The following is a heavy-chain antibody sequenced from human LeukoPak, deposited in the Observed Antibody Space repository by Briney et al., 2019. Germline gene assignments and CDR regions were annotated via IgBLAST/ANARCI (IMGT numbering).Heavy chain of an antibody. J-gene: IGHJ4*02. CDR2: INAGNGNT. V-gene: IGHV1-3*03. CDR3: ARDFSGGALDY. D-gene: IGHD6-25*01. CDR1: GGTFSSYA. Sequence: ASVKVSCKASGGTFSSYAISWVRQAPGQGLEWMGWINAGNGNTKYSQEFQGRVTITRDTSASTAYMELSSLRSEDMAVYYCARDFSGGALDYWGQGTLVTVSS.